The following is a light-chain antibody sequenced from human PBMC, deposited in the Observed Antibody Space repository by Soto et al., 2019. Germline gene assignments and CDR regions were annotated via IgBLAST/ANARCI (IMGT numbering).Light chain of an antibody. Sequence: QSVLTQPPSASGTPGPRVTISCSGSSSNIARSFVYWYQQVPGTAPKLLIFKNNLRPSGVPDRFSGSKSGTSASLAISGLRLEDEADYYCVAWDASLSGYVFGTGTKVTVL. CDR1: SSNIARSF. J-gene: IGLJ1*01. CDR2: KNN. V-gene: IGLV1-47*01. CDR3: VAWDASLSGYV.